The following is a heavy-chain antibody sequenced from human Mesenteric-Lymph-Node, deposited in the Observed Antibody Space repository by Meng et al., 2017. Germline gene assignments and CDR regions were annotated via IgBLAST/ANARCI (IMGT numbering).Heavy chain of an antibody. V-gene: IGHV3-7*01. D-gene: IGHD3-10*01. CDR1: GFTFSSNA. CDR3: ARDPQLLWFGELLNDAFDI. J-gene: IGHJ3*02. CDR2: IKQDGSEK. Sequence: GGSLRLSCAASGFTFSSNAMHWVRQAPGKGLEWVANIKQDGSEKYYVDSVKGRFTISRDNAKNSLYLQMNSLRAEDTAVYYCARDPQLLWFGELLNDAFDIWGQGTMVTVSS.